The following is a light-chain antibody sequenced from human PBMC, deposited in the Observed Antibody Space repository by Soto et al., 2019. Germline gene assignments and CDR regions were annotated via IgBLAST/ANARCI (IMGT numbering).Light chain of an antibody. J-gene: IGLJ2*01. CDR1: SGSIGSNY. V-gene: IGLV6-57*04. Sequence: NFMLTQPHSVSESPGKTVTISCTRSSGSIGSNYVQWYQQRPGSATTTVIYEDKQRPSGVPDRFSGSTDGSSNSASLTISGLQTEDEADYYCQSYDSSSVVFGGGTKVTVL. CDR3: QSYDSSSVV. CDR2: EDK.